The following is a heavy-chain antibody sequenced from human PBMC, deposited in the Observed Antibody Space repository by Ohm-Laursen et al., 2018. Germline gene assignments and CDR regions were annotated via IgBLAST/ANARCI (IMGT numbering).Heavy chain of an antibody. V-gene: IGHV3-23*01. Sequence: SLRLSCTASGFTFNRYALSWVRQAPGKGLEWLSGISASGADKSYADSVEGRLTMSRDNSKNTVYLQMNSLRAEDTAVYYFAKDGSSYEYYFDYWGQGALVTVSS. CDR1: GFTFNRYA. CDR2: ISASGADK. D-gene: IGHD6-13*01. CDR3: AKDGSSYEYYFDY. J-gene: IGHJ4*02.